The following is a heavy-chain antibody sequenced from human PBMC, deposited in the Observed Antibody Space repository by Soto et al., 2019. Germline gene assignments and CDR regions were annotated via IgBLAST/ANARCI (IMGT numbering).Heavy chain of an antibody. Sequence: QVQLVQSGAEVKKPGSSVKVSCKASGGTFSSYAISWVRQAPGQGLEWMGGIIPIFGTEHYAQKFQGRVTITAHESTSTAYMELSSLSSEDTAVYYCARAGENGYNYLGSWGQGTLVTVSS. CDR2: IIPIFGTE. D-gene: IGHD5-12*01. CDR3: ARAGENGYNYLGS. CDR1: GGTFSSYA. J-gene: IGHJ4*02. V-gene: IGHV1-69*01.